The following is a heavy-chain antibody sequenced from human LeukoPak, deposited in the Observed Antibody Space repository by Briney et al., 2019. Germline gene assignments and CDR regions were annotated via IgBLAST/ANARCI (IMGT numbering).Heavy chain of an antibody. D-gene: IGHD2-21*02. CDR2: FDPEDGET. J-gene: IGHJ4*02. V-gene: IGHV1-24*01. Sequence: ASVKVSCKVSGYTLTELSMHWVRQAPGEGLEWMGGFDPEDGETIYAQKFQGRVTMTEDTSTDTAYMELSSLRSEDTAVYYCATDRVYCGGDCYSDYWGQGTLVTVSS. CDR1: GYTLTELS. CDR3: ATDRVYCGGDCYSDY.